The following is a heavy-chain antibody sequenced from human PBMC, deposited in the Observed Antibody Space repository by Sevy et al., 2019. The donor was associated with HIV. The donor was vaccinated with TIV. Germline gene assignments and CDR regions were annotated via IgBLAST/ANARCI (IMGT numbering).Heavy chain of an antibody. CDR2: IYYNGHI. J-gene: IGHJ4*02. CDR1: GGSITSLY. D-gene: IGHD1-26*01. CDR3: AGENAWGRGYS. V-gene: IGHV4-59*08. Sequence: SETLSLTCTVSGGSITSLYWNWIRQPPGKGLEWIANIYYNGHINYNYSLKSRVTLSLDTSKKQFYLRLSSVTAADTAMYYCAGENAWGRGYSWGQGTLVTVSS.